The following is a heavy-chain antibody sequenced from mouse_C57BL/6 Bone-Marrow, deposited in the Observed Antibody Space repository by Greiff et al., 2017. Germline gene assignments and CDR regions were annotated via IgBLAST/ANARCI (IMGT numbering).Heavy chain of an antibody. CDR2: INSDGGST. V-gene: IGHV5-2*01. D-gene: IGHD2-4*01. Sequence: DVKLVESGGGLVQPGESLKLSCESNEYEFPSHDMSWVRQTPEKRLELVAAINSDGGSTYYPDTMERQFIISRDNTKKTLYLQMSSLRSEDTALYYCAREQDDYDGDAMDYWGQGTSVTVSS. CDR3: AREQDDYDGDAMDY. J-gene: IGHJ4*01. CDR1: EYEFPSHD.